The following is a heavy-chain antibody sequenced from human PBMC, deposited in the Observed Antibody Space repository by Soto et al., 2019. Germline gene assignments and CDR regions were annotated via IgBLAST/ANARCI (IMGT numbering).Heavy chain of an antibody. J-gene: IGHJ4*02. CDR3: AKDRRYCSGGSCYAPFDY. D-gene: IGHD2-15*01. Sequence: PGGSLRLSCAASGFSFSSYAMSWVGQDPGEGLEWVSAISGSGGSTYYADPVKGRFTISRDNSKNTLYLQMNSLRAEDTAVYYCAKDRRYCSGGSCYAPFDYWGQGTLVTVSS. V-gene: IGHV3-23*01. CDR1: GFSFSSYA. CDR2: ISGSGGST.